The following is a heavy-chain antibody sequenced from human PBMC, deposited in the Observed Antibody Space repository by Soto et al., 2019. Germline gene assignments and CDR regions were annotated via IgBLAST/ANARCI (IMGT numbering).Heavy chain of an antibody. CDR2: ICYSGST. V-gene: IGHV4-59*01. CDR1: GGPISSYY. CDR3: ARSLRYLDWFDP. D-gene: IGHD3-9*01. J-gene: IGHJ5*02. Sequence: PSETHSLTSTVSGGPISSYYWSWIRQPPGKGLEWIGYICYSGSTNYNPSLKSRVTISVDTSKNQFSLKLSSVTAADTAVYYCARSLRYLDWFDPWGQGTLVTVS.